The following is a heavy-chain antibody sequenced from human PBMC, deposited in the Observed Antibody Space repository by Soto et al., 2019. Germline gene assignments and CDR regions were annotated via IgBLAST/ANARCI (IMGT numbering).Heavy chain of an antibody. J-gene: IGHJ6*02. V-gene: IGHV3-33*01. CDR1: GFTFSSYG. CDR2: IWYDGSNK. CDR3: XXXXXXXXXXXSSPSYYYYYYGMDV. Sequence: QVQLVESGGGVVQPGRSLRLSCAASGFTFSSYGMHWVRQAPGKGLEWVAVIWYDGSNKYYADSVKGRFTISRDNSXNTLXLQMNSLRXXXTAXXXXXXXXXXXXXXXSSPSYYYYYYGMDVWGQGXXVTVSS.